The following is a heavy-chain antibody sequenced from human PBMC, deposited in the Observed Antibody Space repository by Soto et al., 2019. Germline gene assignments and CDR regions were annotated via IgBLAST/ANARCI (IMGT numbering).Heavy chain of an antibody. D-gene: IGHD2-2*01. V-gene: IGHV1-3*01. CDR1: VYTVTGYA. CDR3: ARDLPGYCTSTSCFYGMDV. J-gene: IGHJ6*02. CDR2: VNSGNGDT. Sequence: SVKVSCKAPVYTVTGYAIHWVRQAPGQRLECMGWVNSGNGDTKYSHKFQGRFTITRDTSASTAYMDLSSLRSEDTAVYYCARDLPGYCTSTSCFYGMDVWGQGTTVTVSS.